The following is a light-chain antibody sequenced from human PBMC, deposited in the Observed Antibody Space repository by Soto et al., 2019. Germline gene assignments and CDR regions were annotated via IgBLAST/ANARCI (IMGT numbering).Light chain of an antibody. CDR3: SSYAGSNNFQV. CDR2: EVS. CDR1: SSDVGGYNY. J-gene: IGLJ2*01. V-gene: IGLV2-8*01. Sequence: QSALTQPPSASWSPGQSVTISCTGTSSDVGGYNYVSWYQQHPGKAPKLMIYEVSKRPSGVPDRFSGSKSGNTASLTVSALQAEDEADYYCSSYAGSNNFQVFGGGTKLTV.